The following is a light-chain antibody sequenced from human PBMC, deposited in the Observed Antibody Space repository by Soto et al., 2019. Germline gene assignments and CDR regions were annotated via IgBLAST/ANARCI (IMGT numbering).Light chain of an antibody. CDR1: QSCSNN. CDR2: GAS. Sequence: EIVMTQSPATLSVSPGEGATLSCRASQSCSNNLAWYQQKPGQAPRLLIYGASTRDTGIPARFSGSGSGTDVTLTLRIKLSDDFAVYYWQQYNKWQLTFGGGTKVEIK. J-gene: IGKJ4*01. V-gene: IGKV3-15*01. CDR3: QQYNKWQLT.